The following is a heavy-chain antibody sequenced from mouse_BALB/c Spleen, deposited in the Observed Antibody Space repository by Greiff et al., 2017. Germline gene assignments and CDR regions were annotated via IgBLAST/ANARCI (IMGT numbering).Heavy chain of an antibody. D-gene: IGHD5-1*01. CDR3: ARVGYLHGFAY. V-gene: IGHV1S29*02. J-gene: IGHJ3*01. CDR1: GYTFTDYN. Sequence: EVMLVESGPELVKPGASVKISCKASGYTFTDYNMHWVKQSHGKSLEWIGYIYPYNGGTGYNQKFKSKATLTVDNSSSTAYMELRSLTSEDSAVYYCARVGYLHGFAYWGQGTLVTVSA. CDR2: IYPYNGGT.